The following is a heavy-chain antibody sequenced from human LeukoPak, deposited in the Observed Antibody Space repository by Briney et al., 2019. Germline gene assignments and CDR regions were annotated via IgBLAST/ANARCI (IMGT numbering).Heavy chain of an antibody. V-gene: IGHV1-18*01. J-gene: IGHJ6*02. D-gene: IGHD6-13*01. Sequence: GASVKVSCKASGYTFTSYGISWVRQAAGQGLEWMGWISAYNGNTNYAQKLQGRVTMTTDTSTSTAYMELRSLRADDTAVYYCARHLLHQSSSWYYYYGMDVWGQGTTVTVSS. CDR3: ARHLLHQSSSWYYYYGMDV. CDR1: GYTFTSYG. CDR2: ISAYNGNT.